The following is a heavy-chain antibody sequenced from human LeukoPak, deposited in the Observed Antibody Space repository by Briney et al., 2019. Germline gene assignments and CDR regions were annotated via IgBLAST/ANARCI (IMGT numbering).Heavy chain of an antibody. Sequence: SETLSLTCAVYGGSFSGYCWSWIRQPPGRGLEWIGEIAHSGSTKYNPSLKSRVTISVDASKNQFSLKLTSVTAADTAAYYCARGGVVVPAAIEHNWFDPWGQGTLVTVSS. D-gene: IGHD2-2*01. CDR3: ARGGVVVPAAIEHNWFDP. V-gene: IGHV4-34*01. CDR1: GGSFSGYC. CDR2: IAHSGST. J-gene: IGHJ5*02.